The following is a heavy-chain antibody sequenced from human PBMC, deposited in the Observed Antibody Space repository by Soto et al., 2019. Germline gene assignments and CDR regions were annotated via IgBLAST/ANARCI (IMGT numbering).Heavy chain of an antibody. Sequence: GGSLRLSCAASGFTFSSYGMHWVRQAPGKGLEWVAVIWYDGSNKYYADSVKGRFTISRDNSKNTLYLQMNSLRAEDTAVYYCARYVSPIKAVAGIVYYYGMDVWGQGTTVTVSS. V-gene: IGHV3-30*19. CDR2: IWYDGSNK. J-gene: IGHJ6*02. D-gene: IGHD6-19*01. CDR3: ARYVSPIKAVAGIVYYYGMDV. CDR1: GFTFSSYG.